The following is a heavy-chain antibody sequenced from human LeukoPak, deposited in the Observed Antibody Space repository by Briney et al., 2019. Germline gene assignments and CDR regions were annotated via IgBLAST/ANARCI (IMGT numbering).Heavy chain of an antibody. Sequence: GGSLRLSCAASGFTVSSNYMGWVRQAPGRGLEWVSVIYSGGSKYYADSVKGRFTISRDNSKNTLYLQMNSLRAEDTAVYYCARRKTGAYYYYGMDVWGQGTTVTVSS. V-gene: IGHV3-53*01. CDR3: ARRKTGAYYYYGMDV. CDR1: GFTVSSNY. D-gene: IGHD7-27*01. CDR2: IYSGGSK. J-gene: IGHJ6*02.